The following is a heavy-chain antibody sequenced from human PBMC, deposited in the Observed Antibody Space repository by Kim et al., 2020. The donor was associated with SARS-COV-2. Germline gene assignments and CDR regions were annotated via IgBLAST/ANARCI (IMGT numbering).Heavy chain of an antibody. Sequence: SETLSLTCAVYGGSFSGYYWSWIRQPPGKGLEWIGEINHSGSTNYNPSLKSRVTISVDTSKNQFSLKLSSVTAADTAVYYCARGGFPSSTDIVATIRWYYGMDVWGQGTTVTVSS. CDR2: INHSGST. J-gene: IGHJ6*02. CDR1: GGSFSGYY. D-gene: IGHD5-12*01. CDR3: ARGGFPSSTDIVATIRWYYGMDV. V-gene: IGHV4-34*01.